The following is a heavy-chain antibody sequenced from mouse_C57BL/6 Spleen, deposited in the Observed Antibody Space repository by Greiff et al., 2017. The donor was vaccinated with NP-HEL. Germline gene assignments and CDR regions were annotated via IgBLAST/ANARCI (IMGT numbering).Heavy chain of an antibody. V-gene: IGHV1-80*01. CDR2: IYPGDGDT. Sequence: VQLQQSGAELVKPGASVKISCKASGYAFSSYWMNWVKQRPGKGLEWIGQIYPGDGDTNYNGKLKGKATLTADQSSSTAYMQLSSLTSEDSAVYFCARSPSDSSVYWFAYWGQGTLVTVSA. CDR1: GYAFSSYW. J-gene: IGHJ3*01. D-gene: IGHD3-2*02. CDR3: ARSPSDSSVYWFAY.